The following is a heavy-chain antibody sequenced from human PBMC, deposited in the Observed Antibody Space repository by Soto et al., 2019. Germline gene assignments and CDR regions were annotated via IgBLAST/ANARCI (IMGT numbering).Heavy chain of an antibody. CDR3: ARDKYFYDGSGPMESDYYYYGMDV. CDR2: IFSSRNGI. CDR1: GFTFSSYS. V-gene: IGHV3-48*02. D-gene: IGHD3-22*01. Sequence: EVQLVESGGGLVQPGGSLRLSCTASGFTFSSYSMNWVRQAPGKGLEWVSYIFSSRNGIYYAVSVKGRFTISRDNAKNALYLQMNSLRDEDTAVYYCARDKYFYDGSGPMESDYYYYGMDVWGQGTTVTVSS. J-gene: IGHJ6*02.